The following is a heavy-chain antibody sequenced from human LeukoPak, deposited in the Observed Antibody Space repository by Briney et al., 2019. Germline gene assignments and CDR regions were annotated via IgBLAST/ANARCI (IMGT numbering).Heavy chain of an antibody. CDR3: ATGTDSSSWYVFDY. Sequence: AVKVSCKAAGGTFSNYAFSWVRQAPGQGLEWMGGSIPIFGTANYAQKFQGRVTITADESTSTAYMELSSLRSEDTAVYYCATGTDSSSWYVFDYWGQGTLVTVSS. J-gene: IGHJ4*02. D-gene: IGHD6-13*01. CDR1: GGTFSNYA. CDR2: SIPIFGTA. V-gene: IGHV1-69*13.